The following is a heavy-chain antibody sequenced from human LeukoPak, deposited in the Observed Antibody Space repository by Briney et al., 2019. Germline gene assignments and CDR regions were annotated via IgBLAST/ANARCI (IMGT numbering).Heavy chain of an antibody. CDR1: GFIFRSYG. J-gene: IGHJ4*02. D-gene: IGHD6-19*01. Sequence: PGGSLGLSCAASGFIFRSYGMHWVRQAPGKGLEWVAFIRYDGNNKYYADSVKGRFTISRDNSKNTLYLQMNSLRAEDTAVYYCGKDLPKYSSGWPIDQWGQGTLVTVSS. CDR2: IRYDGNNK. V-gene: IGHV3-30*02. CDR3: GKDLPKYSSGWPIDQ.